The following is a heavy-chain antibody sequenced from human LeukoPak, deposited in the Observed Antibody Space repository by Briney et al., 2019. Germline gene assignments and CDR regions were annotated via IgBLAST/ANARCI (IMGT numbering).Heavy chain of an antibody. CDR1: GGSTSSDY. J-gene: IGHJ6*02. CDR3: ARQVTVTTHGYYYGMDV. V-gene: IGHV4-59*01. CDR2: IYYSGST. Sequence: SETLSLTCTVSGGSTSSDYWSWIRQPPGKGLEWIGYIYYSGSTNYNLSLKSRVTISVDTSKNQFSLKLSSVTAADTAMYYCARQVTVTTHGYYYGMDVWGQGTTVTVSS. D-gene: IGHD4-17*01.